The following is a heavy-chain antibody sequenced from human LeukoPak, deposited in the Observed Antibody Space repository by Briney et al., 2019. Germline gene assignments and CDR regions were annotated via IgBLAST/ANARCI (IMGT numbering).Heavy chain of an antibody. CDR1: GFTFSSYA. CDR2: ISGSGGST. V-gene: IGHV3-23*01. J-gene: IGHJ4*02. CDR3: ARARVLRYFDWPIPYYFDY. D-gene: IGHD3-9*01. Sequence: GGSLRLSCAASGFTFSSYAMSWVRQAPGKGLEWVSAISGSGGSTYYADSVKGRFTISRDNAKNSLYLQMNSLRAEDTAVYYCARARVLRYFDWPIPYYFDYWGQGTLVTVSS.